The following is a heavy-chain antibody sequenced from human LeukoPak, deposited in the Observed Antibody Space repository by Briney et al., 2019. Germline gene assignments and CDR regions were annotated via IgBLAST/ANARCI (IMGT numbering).Heavy chain of an antibody. V-gene: IGHV4-4*07. D-gene: IGHD1-26*01. CDR3: ARLRPMGGSFPDSFDI. J-gene: IGHJ3*02. CDR1: GGSISNYY. CDR2: IYTSGST. Sequence: SETLSLTCTVSGGSISNYYWSWIRQPAGKGLEWVGRIYTSGSTNYNSSLKSRLTMSVDTSKNQFSLTLGSVTAADTAVYYCARLRPMGGSFPDSFDIWGQGTMITVSS.